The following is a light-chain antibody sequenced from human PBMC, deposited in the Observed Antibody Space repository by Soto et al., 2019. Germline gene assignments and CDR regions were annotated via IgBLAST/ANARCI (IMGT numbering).Light chain of an antibody. V-gene: IGLV2-11*01. Sequence: QSALTQPRSVSGSPGQSVTISCTGSSSDVGAYNFASWYQQHPGAAPKLLIHDVNKRPPGVPDRFSASKSGNTASLTISGLQAEDEADYYCCSYAGDYKYVFGSGTKVTVL. CDR3: CSYAGDYKYV. CDR2: DVN. CDR1: SSDVGAYNF. J-gene: IGLJ1*01.